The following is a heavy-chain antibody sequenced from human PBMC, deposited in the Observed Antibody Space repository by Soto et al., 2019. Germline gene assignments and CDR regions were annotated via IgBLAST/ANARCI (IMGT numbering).Heavy chain of an antibody. J-gene: IGHJ6*02. Sequence: PSETLSLTCAVSGGSISSGGYSWSWIRQPPGKGLEWIGYIYYSGSTNYNPSLKSRVTISVDTSKNQFSLKLSSVTAADTAVYYCARFGRQQLVQGTDIYYYGMDVWGQGTTVTVSS. V-gene: IGHV4-61*08. CDR1: GGSISSGGYS. CDR2: IYYSGST. CDR3: ARFGRQQLVQGTDIYYYGMDV. D-gene: IGHD6-13*01.